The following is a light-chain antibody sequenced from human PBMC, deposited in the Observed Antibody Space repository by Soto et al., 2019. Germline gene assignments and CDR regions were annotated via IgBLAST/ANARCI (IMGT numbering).Light chain of an antibody. CDR3: QQYRT. J-gene: IGKJ1*01. V-gene: IGKV3-20*01. CDR2: DAS. Sequence: EIVLTQSPGTLSLSPGERATLSCRASQSVSSSSLAWYQQKPGQAPRLLIYDASSRATGIPDRFSGSGSGTDFTLTISRLEPEDFAVYYCQQYRTFGQGTKVDIK. CDR1: QSVSSSS.